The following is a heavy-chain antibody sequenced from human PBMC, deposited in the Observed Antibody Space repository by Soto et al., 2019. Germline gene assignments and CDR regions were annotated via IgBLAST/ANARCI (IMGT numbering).Heavy chain of an antibody. CDR3: ARDFIVNSSSRFDY. J-gene: IGHJ4*02. V-gene: IGHV3-30-3*01. CDR2: ISYDGSNK. D-gene: IGHD6-6*01. Sequence: QVPLVESGGGVVQPGRSLRLSCAASGFTFSSYAMHWVRQAPGKGLEWVAVISYDGSNKYYADSVKGRFTISRDNSKNTLYLQMNSLRAEDTAVYYCARDFIVNSSSRFDYWGQGTLVTVSS. CDR1: GFTFSSYA.